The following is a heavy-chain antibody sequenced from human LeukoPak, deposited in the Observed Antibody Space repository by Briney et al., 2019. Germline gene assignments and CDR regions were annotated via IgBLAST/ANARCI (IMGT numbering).Heavy chain of an antibody. V-gene: IGHV3-11*04. J-gene: IGHJ6*03. CDR2: ISSSGSTI. Sequence: NTGGSLRLSCAASGFTFSDYYMSWIRQAPGKGLEWVSYISSSGSTIYYADSVKGRFTISRDNAKNSLYLQMNSLRAEDTAVYYCARDRWGELHPGGYYYYMDVWGKGTTVTVSS. D-gene: IGHD1-26*01. CDR3: ARDRWGELHPGGYYYYMDV. CDR1: GFTFSDYY.